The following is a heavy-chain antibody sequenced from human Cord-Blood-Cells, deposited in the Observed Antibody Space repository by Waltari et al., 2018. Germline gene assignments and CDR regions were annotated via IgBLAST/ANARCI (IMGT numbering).Heavy chain of an antibody. V-gene: IGHV4-34*01. Sequence: QVQLQQWGAGLLKPSETLSLTCAVYGGSFSGYYWSWIRQPPGKGLEWIGEINHSGSTNYNPSLKSRVTISVDTSKNQFSLKLSSLTAADTAVYYCARATIFGVVINAFDIWGQGTMVTVSS. CDR2: INHSGST. D-gene: IGHD3-3*01. J-gene: IGHJ3*02. CDR1: GGSFSGYY. CDR3: ARATIFGVVINAFDI.